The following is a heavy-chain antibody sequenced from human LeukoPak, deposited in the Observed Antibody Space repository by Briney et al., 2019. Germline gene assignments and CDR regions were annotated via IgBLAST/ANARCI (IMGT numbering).Heavy chain of an antibody. CDR3: ARGGSSGRGYFDY. CDR1: GFTVSSNY. V-gene: IGHV3-53*05. D-gene: IGHD6-19*01. Sequence: GGSLRLSCAASGFTVSSNYMSWVRQAPGKGLEWVSIIYSGGSTFYADSVKGRFTISRDNAKNSLYLQMNSLRAEDTAVYYCARGGSSGRGYFDYWGQGTLVTVSS. J-gene: IGHJ4*02. CDR2: IYSGGST.